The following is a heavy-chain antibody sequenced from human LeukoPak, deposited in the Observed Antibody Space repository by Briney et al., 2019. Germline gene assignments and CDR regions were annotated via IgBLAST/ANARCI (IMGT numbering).Heavy chain of an antibody. J-gene: IGHJ4*02. V-gene: IGHV3-23*01. CDR1: GFILSTHA. Sequence: LSGGSLRLSCAPSGFILSTHALSWVRQAPGKGLEWASSISGSGGSTYHADSVKGRLTISRNSSKNTLYLQMNSLRAEDTAIYYCARVVRAAPGKGYFDYWGQGTLVTVSS. CDR3: ARVVRAAPGKGYFDY. CDR2: ISGSGGST. D-gene: IGHD6-13*01.